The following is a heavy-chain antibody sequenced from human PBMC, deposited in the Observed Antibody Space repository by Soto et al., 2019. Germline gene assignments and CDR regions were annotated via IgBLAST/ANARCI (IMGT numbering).Heavy chain of an antibody. Sequence: SETLSLTCTVSGCSISSYYWSWIRQPPGKGLEWIGYIYYSGSTNYNPSLKSRVTISVDTSKNQFSLNLTSVTAADTAAYYCARGTFRGYSYGYYFDYWGQGALVTVSS. CDR3: ARGTFRGYSYGYYFDY. D-gene: IGHD5-18*01. J-gene: IGHJ4*02. V-gene: IGHV4-59*12. CDR2: IYYSGST. CDR1: GCSISSYY.